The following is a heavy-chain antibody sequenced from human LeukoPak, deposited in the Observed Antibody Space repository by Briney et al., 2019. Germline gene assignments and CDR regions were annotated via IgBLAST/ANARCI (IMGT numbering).Heavy chain of an antibody. CDR1: GFIFGAYW. J-gene: IGHJ4*02. CDR2: IKQDGSEK. CDR3: VRSLEKFGTRDY. D-gene: IGHD3-10*01. Sequence: GGSLRLSCAASGFIFGAYWMTWVRQAPGKGLEWVANIKQDGSEKYYMDSVKGRFTISRDNAKKSLFLQMNSLTAEDTALYYCVRSLEKFGTRDYWGQGTLGTVSP. V-gene: IGHV3-7*01.